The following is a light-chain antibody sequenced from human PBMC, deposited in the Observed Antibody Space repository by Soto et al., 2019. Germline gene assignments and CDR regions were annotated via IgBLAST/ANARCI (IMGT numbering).Light chain of an antibody. CDR1: QSISSY. V-gene: IGKV1-39*01. J-gene: IGKJ5*01. CDR2: AAS. CDR3: QQSCITPTT. Sequence: DIQMTQSPSSLSASVGDRVTITCRASQSISSYLNWYQQKPGKAPKLLIYAASRLQSAVPSRLRASGSGTDLTLTISRLQPEEFATYYCQQSCITPTTFGQGTRLEIK.